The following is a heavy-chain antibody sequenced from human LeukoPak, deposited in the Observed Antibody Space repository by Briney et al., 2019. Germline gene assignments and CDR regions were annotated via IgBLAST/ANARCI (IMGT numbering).Heavy chain of an antibody. V-gene: IGHV3-30*02. J-gene: IGHJ4*02. D-gene: IGHD6-13*01. CDR1: GFTFSSSD. Sequence: GGSLRLSCAASGFTFSSSDMHWVRQAPGKGLEWVAFIRYDGNNKYYADSVKGRLTITRDNSKNTLYLQMNSLRAADTAVYYCARDSYSSSWHVDFDYWGQGTLVTVSS. CDR2: IRYDGNNK. CDR3: ARDSYSSSWHVDFDY.